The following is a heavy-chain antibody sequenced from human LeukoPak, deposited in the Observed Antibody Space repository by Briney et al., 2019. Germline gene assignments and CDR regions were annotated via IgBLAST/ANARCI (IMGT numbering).Heavy chain of an antibody. Sequence: APVKACCKTSGYTFTDYGITWVRQAPGQGLEWMGWISGYNGVTNYAQKLQGRVTMTTDTSTSTAYMDLRSLTSDDTAVYYCARPGGAAEYLKEWGQGTLVTVPS. V-gene: IGHV1-18*01. CDR3: ARPGGAAEYLKE. CDR1: GYTFTDYG. D-gene: IGHD3-10*01. CDR2: ISGYNGVT. J-gene: IGHJ1*01.